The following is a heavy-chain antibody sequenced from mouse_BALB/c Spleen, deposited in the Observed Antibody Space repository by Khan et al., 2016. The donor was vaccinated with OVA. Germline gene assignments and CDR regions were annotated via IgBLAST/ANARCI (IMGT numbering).Heavy chain of an antibody. Sequence: EVELVESGGDLVKPGGSLKLSCAASGFTFSNYALSWVRQTPEKRLEWVASISSGGTTYFPDSVTGRFTISRDNGRNILYLQMSSRRAEDTAMYYCARDYWFTYWGQGTLVTVSA. J-gene: IGHJ3*01. V-gene: IGHV5-6-5*01. CDR2: ISSGGTT. CDR3: ARDYWFTY. CDR1: GFTFSNYA.